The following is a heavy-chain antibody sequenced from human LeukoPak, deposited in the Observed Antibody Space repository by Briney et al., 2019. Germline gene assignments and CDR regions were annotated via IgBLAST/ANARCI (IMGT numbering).Heavy chain of an antibody. Sequence: ASAKVSCKASGYTFTSYAMNWVRQAPGQGLEWMGWINTNTGNPTYAQGFTGRFVFSLDTPVSTAYLQISSLKAEDTAVYYCARTIVVVPAATPYAFDIWGQGTMVTVSS. CDR3: ARTIVVVPAATPYAFDI. CDR2: INTNTGNP. V-gene: IGHV7-4-1*02. J-gene: IGHJ3*02. D-gene: IGHD2-2*01. CDR1: GYTFTSYA.